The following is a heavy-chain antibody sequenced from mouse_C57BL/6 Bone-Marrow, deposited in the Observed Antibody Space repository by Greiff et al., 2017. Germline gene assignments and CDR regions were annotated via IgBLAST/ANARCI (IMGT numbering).Heavy chain of an antibody. V-gene: IGHV14-4*01. Sequence: EVQLQQSGAELVRPGASVKLSCTASGFNIKDDHMYWVKQRPEQGLEWIGRFDPENGDTEYASKFQGKATITVDPSSNPASVQLSSLTAEDTAIYCCTHLLLDYWGQGTTLTVSS. CDR1: GFNIKDDH. CDR2: FDPENGDT. J-gene: IGHJ2*01. D-gene: IGHD1-1*01. CDR3: THLLLDY.